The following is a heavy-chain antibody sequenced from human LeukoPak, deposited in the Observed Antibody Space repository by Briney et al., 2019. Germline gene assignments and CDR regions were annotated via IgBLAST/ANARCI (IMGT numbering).Heavy chain of an antibody. D-gene: IGHD2-2*01. Sequence: GASVKVSCRASGYTFTNYDITWIRQAPGQGLEWMGYITPYNGNTNYAQKLQGRVTMTTDTSTSTVYMELRSLRSDDTAVYYCARDREHIVLLPGAKRKTWYFDYWGQGTLVTVSS. V-gene: IGHV1-18*01. J-gene: IGHJ4*02. CDR3: ARDREHIVLLPGAKRKTWYFDY. CDR2: ITPYNGNT. CDR1: GYTFTNYD.